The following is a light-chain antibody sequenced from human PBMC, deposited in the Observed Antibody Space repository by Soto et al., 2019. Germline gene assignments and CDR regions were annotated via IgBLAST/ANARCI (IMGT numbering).Light chain of an antibody. CDR2: SVS. V-gene: IGLV2-11*01. CDR1: SSDVGGHNY. CDR3: CSYAGSYTYV. Sequence: QSVLTQPRSVSGSPGQSVTISCTGTSSDVGGHNYVSWYQQHPGKAPKLMISSVSKRPSGVPDRFSGSKSGNTASLTISGLQAEDEADYYCCSYAGSYTYVFGTGTKVTGL. J-gene: IGLJ1*01.